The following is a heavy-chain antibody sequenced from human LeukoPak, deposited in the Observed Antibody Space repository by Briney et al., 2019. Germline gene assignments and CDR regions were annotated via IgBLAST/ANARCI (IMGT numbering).Heavy chain of an antibody. CDR1: GFAFSTYD. CDR2: ISSRSSTI. D-gene: IGHD6-13*01. Sequence: PGGSLRLSCAASGFAFSTYDMNWVRQAPGKGLEWVSYISSRSSTIYHADSVKGRFTISRDNAKNSLYLQMNSLRDEDTAVYYCARGLAAAAYYLDYLGQGILVTVSS. J-gene: IGHJ4*02. CDR3: ARGLAAAAYYLDY. V-gene: IGHV3-48*02.